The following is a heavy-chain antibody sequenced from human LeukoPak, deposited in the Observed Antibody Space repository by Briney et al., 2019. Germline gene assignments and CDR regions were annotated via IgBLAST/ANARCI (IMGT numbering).Heavy chain of an antibody. V-gene: IGHV3-21*01. J-gene: IGHJ4*02. CDR3: AKDRAAYYYDSSGYPVDY. Sequence: GGSLRLSCAASEFTLSSYNMNWVRQAPGKGLEWVSSISSRSDYIYYADSVKGRFTISRDNSKNTLYLQMNSLRAEDTAVYYCAKDRAAYYYDSSGYPVDYWGQGTVVTVSS. CDR2: ISSRSDYI. D-gene: IGHD3-22*01. CDR1: EFTLSSYN.